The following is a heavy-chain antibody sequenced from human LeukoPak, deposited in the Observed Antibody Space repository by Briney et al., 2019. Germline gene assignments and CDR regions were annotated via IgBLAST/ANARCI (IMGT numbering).Heavy chain of an antibody. CDR1: GFTFSDNY. Sequence: PGGSLRLSCAASGFTFSDNYMSWIRQPPGKGLEWVSYIGPDGSTTYYADSVKGRFTISRDNPRNTLYLQMNSLRPEDTAVYYCARQNSRNYYVIQFWGQGTRVTVSS. J-gene: IGHJ4*02. V-gene: IGHV3-11*04. CDR2: IGPDGSTT. CDR3: ARQNSRNYYVIQF. D-gene: IGHD3-10*01.